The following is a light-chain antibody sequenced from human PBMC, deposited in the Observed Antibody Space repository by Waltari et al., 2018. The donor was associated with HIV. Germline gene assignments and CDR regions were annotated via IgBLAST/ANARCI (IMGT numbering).Light chain of an antibody. V-gene: IGLV1-44*01. CDR1: SSSLGSNT. CDR3: AAWDDSRNVWV. CDR2: SNG. J-gene: IGLJ3*02. Sequence: QSVLPPPPSASGTPGQMVTISCSGGSSSLGSNTVDWYQQVPGRAPKLVVYSNGQRPSGIPDRFSGSKSGTSASLAVSGVQAEDEADYYCAAWDDSRNVWVFGGGTKLTVL.